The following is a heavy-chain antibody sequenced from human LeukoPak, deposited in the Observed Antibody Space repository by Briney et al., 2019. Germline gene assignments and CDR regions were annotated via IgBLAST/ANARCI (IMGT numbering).Heavy chain of an antibody. V-gene: IGHV4-59*08. CDR3: ATVGDYIWGSYNDY. CDR1: GGSISSYY. CDR2: IYYSGST. Sequence: SETLSLTCTVSGGSISSYYWSWIRQPPGKGLEWIGYIYYSGSTNYNPSLKSRVTISVDTSKNQFSLKLSSVTAADTAVYYCATVGDYIWGSYNDYWGQGTLVTVSS. D-gene: IGHD3-16*01. J-gene: IGHJ4*02.